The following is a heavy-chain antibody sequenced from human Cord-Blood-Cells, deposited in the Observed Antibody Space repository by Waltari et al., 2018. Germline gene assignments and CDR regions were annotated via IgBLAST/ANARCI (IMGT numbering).Heavy chain of an antibody. V-gene: IGHV4-34*01. Sequence: QVQLQQWGAGLLKPSETLSLTCAVYGGSFSGYYWSWIRQPPGKGLEWIGEINHSGSTNYHPSLKSRVTISVDTSKNQFSLKLSSVTAADTAVYYCASRPLGIKWYGMDVWGQGTTVTVSS. CDR3: ASRPLGIKWYGMDV. J-gene: IGHJ6*02. CDR1: GGSFSGYY. CDR2: INHSGST. D-gene: IGHD7-27*01.